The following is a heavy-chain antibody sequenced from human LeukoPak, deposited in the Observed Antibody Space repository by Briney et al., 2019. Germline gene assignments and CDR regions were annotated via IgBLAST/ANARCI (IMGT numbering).Heavy chain of an antibody. V-gene: IGHV3-23*01. Sequence: GGSLRLSCAASGFTFSSYAMSWVRQAPGKGLEWVSAISGSGGSTYYADSVKGRFTISRDNSKNTLYLQMNSLGAEDTAVYYCAKGGWYGPLPDYWGQGTLVTVSS. CDR1: GFTFSSYA. CDR3: AKGGWYGPLPDY. J-gene: IGHJ4*02. CDR2: ISGSGGST. D-gene: IGHD6-19*01.